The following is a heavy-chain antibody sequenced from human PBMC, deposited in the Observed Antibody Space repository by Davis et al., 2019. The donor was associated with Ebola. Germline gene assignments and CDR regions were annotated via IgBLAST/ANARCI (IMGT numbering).Heavy chain of an antibody. Sequence: GGSLRLSCKGSGYSFTNYWIAWVRQMPGKGLEWVGGIYPGDSDTRYSPSFQGHVTVSADRSINTAYLQWSSLRTSDTAAYYCARSAVRGGVGALDIWGQGAVITVAS. CDR2: IYPGDSDT. CDR3: ARSAVRGGVGALDI. CDR1: GYSFTNYW. J-gene: IGHJ3*02. V-gene: IGHV5-51*01. D-gene: IGHD3-10*01.